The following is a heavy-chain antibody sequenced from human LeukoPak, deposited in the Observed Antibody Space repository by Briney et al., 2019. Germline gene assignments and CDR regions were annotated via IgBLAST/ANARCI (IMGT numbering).Heavy chain of an antibody. J-gene: IGHJ4*02. CDR1: GITFSSYE. CDR3: ARSGIAAAGSDY. V-gene: IGHV3-48*03. D-gene: IGHD6-13*01. Sequence: PGGSLRLSCAASGITFSSYEMNWVRQAPGKGLEWVSHISSSGNTIYYADSVKGRFTISRDNAKNSLYLQMNSLRAEDTAVYYCARSGIAAAGSDYWGQGTLVTVSS. CDR2: ISSSGNTI.